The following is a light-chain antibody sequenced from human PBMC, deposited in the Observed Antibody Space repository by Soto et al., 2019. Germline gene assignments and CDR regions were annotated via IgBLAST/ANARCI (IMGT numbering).Light chain of an antibody. CDR1: SGHSSYA. J-gene: IGLJ2*01. CDR3: QTWVTGIQV. Sequence: QPVLTQSPSASASLGASVKLTCTLSSGHSSYAIAWHQQRPEKGPRYLMKLNSDGSHSKGDGIPDRFSGSSSGAERYLTISSHQSEDEADYYCQTWVTGIQVFGGGTKLAVL. V-gene: IGLV4-69*01. CDR2: LNSDGSH.